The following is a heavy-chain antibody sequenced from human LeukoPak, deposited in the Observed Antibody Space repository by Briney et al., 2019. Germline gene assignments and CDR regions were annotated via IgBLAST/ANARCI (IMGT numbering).Heavy chain of an antibody. D-gene: IGHD2-15*01. CDR2: IKKTGSET. CDR1: GFTFSSYW. V-gene: IGHV3-7*01. J-gene: IGHJ4*02. Sequence: GGSLRLSCAASGFTFSSYWMSWVRQAPGKWLEWVAYIKKTGSETYYVDSVKGRFTITRDNARNSLFLQMNSLRAEDTAVYYCAREDGYCSGGNCYSYFDSWGQGTLVTVSS. CDR3: AREDGYCSGGNCYSYFDS.